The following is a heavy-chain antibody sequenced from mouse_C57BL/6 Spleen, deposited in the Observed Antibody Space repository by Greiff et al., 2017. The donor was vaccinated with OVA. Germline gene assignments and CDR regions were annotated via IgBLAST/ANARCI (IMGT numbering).Heavy chain of an antibody. CDR2: IDPSDSYT. Sequence: QVQLQQPGAELVRPGTSVKLSCKASGYTFTSYWMHWVKQRPGQGLEWIGVIDPSDSYTNYNQKFKGKATLTVDTSSSTAYMQLSSLTSEDSAVYYCARPPTVVATDFDVWGTGTTVTVSS. J-gene: IGHJ1*03. D-gene: IGHD1-1*01. CDR1: GYTFTSYW. CDR3: ARPPTVVATDFDV. V-gene: IGHV1-59*01.